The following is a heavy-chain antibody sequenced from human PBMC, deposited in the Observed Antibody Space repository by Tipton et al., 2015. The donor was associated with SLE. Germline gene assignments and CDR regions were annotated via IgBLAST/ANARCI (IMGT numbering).Heavy chain of an antibody. V-gene: IGHV4-4*02. Sequence: TLSLTCSVSDGSISSSNWWNWIRQSPGKGLEWIGEINHSGSTNYNPSLKRRVTISLDTSKNQFSLKVTSVTAADTAAYYCARRDGYSSIWNWFDPWGQGTLVTVSS. CDR3: ARRDGYSSIWNWFDP. D-gene: IGHD6-13*01. CDR2: INHSGST. J-gene: IGHJ5*02. CDR1: DGSISSSNW.